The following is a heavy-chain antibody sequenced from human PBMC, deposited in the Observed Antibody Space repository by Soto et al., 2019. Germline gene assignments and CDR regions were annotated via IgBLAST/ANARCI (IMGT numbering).Heavy chain of an antibody. CDR1: GGSISSSNW. V-gene: IGHV4-4*02. J-gene: IGHJ6*02. CDR3: ARDQRAGSGSYSHYYYYGMDV. CDR2: IYHSGST. D-gene: IGHD1-26*01. Sequence: SETLSLTCAVSGGSISSSNWWSWVRQPPGKGLEWIGEIYHSGSTNYNPSLKSRVTISVDKSKNQFSLKLSSVTAADTAVYYCARDQRAGSGSYSHYYYYGMDVWGQGTTVTVSS.